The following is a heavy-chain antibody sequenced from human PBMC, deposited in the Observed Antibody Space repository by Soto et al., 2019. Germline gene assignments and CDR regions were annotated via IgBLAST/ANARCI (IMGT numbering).Heavy chain of an antibody. CDR2: IGTSGHA. D-gene: IGHD3-10*01. Sequence: EVQLVESGGGLVQAGGSLRLSCAASGFTFSGYGMHWVRQAAGESLEWVSVIGTSGHAFYAGSVKGRFTITREDAKNSVYLQMNSLRDGDTAVYYCARGGGFREQHPDAFDIWGQGTMVTVSS. CDR3: ARGGGFREQHPDAFDI. J-gene: IGHJ3*02. CDR1: GFTFSGYG. V-gene: IGHV3-13*01.